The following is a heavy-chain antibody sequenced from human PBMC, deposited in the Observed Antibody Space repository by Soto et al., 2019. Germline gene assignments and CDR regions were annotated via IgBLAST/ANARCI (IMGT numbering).Heavy chain of an antibody. D-gene: IGHD1-26*01. CDR1: GFTFSSYS. CDR2: ISSSSSYI. J-gene: IGHJ3*02. CDR3: ASIKWELWRGAFDI. Sequence: EVQLVESGGGLVKPGGSLRLSCAASGFTFSSYSMNWVRQAPGKGLEWVSYISSSSSYIYYADSVKGRFTISRDNAKNSRYLQMNSLRAEDTAVYYCASIKWELWRGAFDIWGQGTMVTVSS. V-gene: IGHV3-21*01.